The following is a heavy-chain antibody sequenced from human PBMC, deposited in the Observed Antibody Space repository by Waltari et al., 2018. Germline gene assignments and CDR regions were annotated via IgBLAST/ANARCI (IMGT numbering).Heavy chain of an antibody. Sequence: QVQLVESGGGVVQPGGSLRLSCAASRFTFRTYAMPWVRRAPGKGLEWVAVISHDAGNEYYTDSVKGRFTISRDNSKNTLYLQMNSLRLEDTAVYYCARAPGVAEAERRWYLDYWGQGTLVTASS. CDR1: RFTFRTYA. CDR3: ARAPGVAEAERRWYLDY. CDR2: ISHDAGNE. V-gene: IGHV3-30-3*01. D-gene: IGHD2-15*01. J-gene: IGHJ4*02.